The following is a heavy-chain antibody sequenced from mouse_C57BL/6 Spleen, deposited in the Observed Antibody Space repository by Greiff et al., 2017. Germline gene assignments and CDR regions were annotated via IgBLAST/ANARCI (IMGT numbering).Heavy chain of an antibody. V-gene: IGHV14-4*01. J-gene: IGHJ2*01. CDR1: GFNIKDDY. Sequence: EVQLVESGAELVRPGASVKLSCTASGFNIKDDYMHWVKQRPEQGLEWIGWIDREDGDTEYASKFQGKATITADTSSNTAYLQLSSLTSEDTAVYYCTTWRTYWGQGTTLTVSS. CDR2: IDREDGDT. CDR3: TTWRTY.